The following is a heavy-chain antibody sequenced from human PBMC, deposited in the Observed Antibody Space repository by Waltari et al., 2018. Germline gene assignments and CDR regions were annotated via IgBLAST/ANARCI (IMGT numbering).Heavy chain of an antibody. CDR3: ASTDTGLFDY. V-gene: IGHV4-38-2*01. CDR1: GYSISSGYY. J-gene: IGHJ4*02. Sequence: QVQLQESGPGLVKPSETLSLTCAVSGYSISSGYYWGWIRQPPGKGLEWIGSIYHSGSTYYNPSLKSRVTISVDTSKNQFSLKLSSVTAADTAVYYCASTDTGLFDYWGQGTLVTVSS. D-gene: IGHD5-18*01. CDR2: IYHSGST.